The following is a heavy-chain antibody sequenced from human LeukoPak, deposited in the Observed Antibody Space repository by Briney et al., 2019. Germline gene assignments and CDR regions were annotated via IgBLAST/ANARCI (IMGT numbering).Heavy chain of an antibody. V-gene: IGHV5-51*01. CDR2: IFPGDSDT. J-gene: IGHJ4*02. Sequence: GESLKISXKGSGYSFTSYWIGWVRQRPGKGLEWMGIIFPGDSDTIYSPSFQGQVIISADKSSSTAYLQWSSLKASDTAMYYCARHGRDSSGYYESGYWGQGTLVTVSS. CDR3: ARHGRDSSGYYESGY. D-gene: IGHD3-22*01. CDR1: GYSFTSYW.